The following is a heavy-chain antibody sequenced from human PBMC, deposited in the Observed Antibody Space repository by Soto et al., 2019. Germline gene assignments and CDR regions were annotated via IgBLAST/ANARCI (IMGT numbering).Heavy chain of an antibody. CDR3: TTGGGIAAPPDRDAFDI. J-gene: IGHJ3*02. CDR1: GFTFSNAW. Sequence: GGSLRLSCAASGFTFSNAWMSWVRQAPGKGLEWVGRIKSKTDGGTTDYAAPVKGRFTISRDDSKNTLYLQMNSLKTEDTAVYYCTTGGGIAAPPDRDAFDIWGQGTMVTVSS. D-gene: IGHD6-13*01. V-gene: IGHV3-15*01. CDR2: IKSKTDGGTT.